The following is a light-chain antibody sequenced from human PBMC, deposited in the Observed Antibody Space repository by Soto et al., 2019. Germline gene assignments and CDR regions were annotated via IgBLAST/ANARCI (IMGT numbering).Light chain of an antibody. Sequence: QSALTQPASVSGSPGQSITISCTGTRNDVGNYNLVSWYQQHPGKAPKLMIYEGSKRPSGVSNRFSGSKSGNTASLTISGLQAEDEADYYCCSYAGSTTLVFGGGTKDTVL. J-gene: IGLJ2*01. CDR2: EGS. CDR3: CSYAGSTTLV. CDR1: RNDVGNYNL. V-gene: IGLV2-23*01.